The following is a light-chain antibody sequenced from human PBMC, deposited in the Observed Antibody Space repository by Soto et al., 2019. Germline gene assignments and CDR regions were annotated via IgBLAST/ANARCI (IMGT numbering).Light chain of an antibody. CDR2: GAS. V-gene: IGKV3-20*01. CDR1: QSVSSSY. CDR3: QQYGSSPSWT. Sequence: EIVLTQSPGTLSLSPGERATLSCRASQSVSSSYLAWYQQKPGQAPRLLIYGASSRATGIPDRFSGSGSGTDFTLTISRLEPEEFAVYYCQQYGSSPSWTFGQWTKVEIK. J-gene: IGKJ1*01.